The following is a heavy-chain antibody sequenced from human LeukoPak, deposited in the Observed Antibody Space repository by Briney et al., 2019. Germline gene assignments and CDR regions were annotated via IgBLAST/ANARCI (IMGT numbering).Heavy chain of an antibody. Sequence: GGSLRLSCAASGFTFSSYGMSWVRQAPGKGLEWVSAISGSGGSTYYADSVKGRFTISRDNSKNTLSLQMNSLRAEDTALYYCAKDGPSSGWYYFDYWGQGTLVTVSS. J-gene: IGHJ4*02. V-gene: IGHV3-23*01. CDR3: AKDGPSSGWYYFDY. D-gene: IGHD6-19*01. CDR2: ISGSGGST. CDR1: GFTFSSYG.